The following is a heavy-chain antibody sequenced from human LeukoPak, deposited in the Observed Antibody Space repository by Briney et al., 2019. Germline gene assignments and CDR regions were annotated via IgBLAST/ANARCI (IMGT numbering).Heavy chain of an antibody. CDR1: GFTVSNNY. J-gene: IGHJ2*01. D-gene: IGHD3-16*01. Sequence: GGSLRLSCAASGFTVSNNYMSWVRQAPGKGLEWVSVIYSAGSTYYADSVKGRFTISRDNSKNTLYLQMNSLRAEDTAVYYCAGEVMGDPGYFHLWGRGTLVTVSS. CDR3: AGEVMGDPGYFHL. CDR2: IYSAGST. V-gene: IGHV3-53*01.